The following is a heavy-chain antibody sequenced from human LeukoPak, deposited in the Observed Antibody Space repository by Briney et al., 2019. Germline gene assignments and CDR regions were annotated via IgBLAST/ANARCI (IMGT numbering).Heavy chain of an antibody. CDR1: GFTFSSYA. D-gene: IGHD1-26*01. CDR2: ISDSGSKT. CDR3: AKDWSCDY. V-gene: IGHV3-23*01. J-gene: IGHJ4*02. Sequence: GGSLRLSXAASGFTFSSYAMTWVRQAPGKGLEWVSAISDSGSKTHYADSVKGRFTISRDNSKNTVYLQMNSLRAEDTALYYCAKDWSCDYWGREPWSPSPQ.